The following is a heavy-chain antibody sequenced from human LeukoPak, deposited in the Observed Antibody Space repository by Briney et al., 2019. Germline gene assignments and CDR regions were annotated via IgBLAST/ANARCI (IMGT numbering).Heavy chain of an antibody. D-gene: IGHD2-8*01. CDR2: INHSGST. V-gene: IGHV4-34*01. CDR1: GGSFSGYY. CDR3: ASVYSSSTGGQSFDS. Sequence: SETLSLTCAVYGGSFSGYYWSWIRQPPGKGLEWIGEINHSGSTNYNPSLKSRVTISVDTSKNQFSLKLSSVTAADTANYYCASVYSSSTGGQSFDSWGQGTRVTVSS. J-gene: IGHJ4*02.